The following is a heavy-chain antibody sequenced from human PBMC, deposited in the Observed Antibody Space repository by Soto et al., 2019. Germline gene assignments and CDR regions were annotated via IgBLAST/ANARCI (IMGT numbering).Heavy chain of an antibody. CDR1: GFTFSSYA. J-gene: IGHJ6*03. V-gene: IGHV3-23*01. CDR3: ARDRPAAATYYYYYMDV. D-gene: IGHD2-2*01. CDR2: ISGSGGST. Sequence: GSLRLSCAASGFTFSSYAMSWVRQAPGKGLEWVSAISGSGGSTYYADSVKGRFTISRDNSKNTLYLQMNSLRAEDTAVYYCARDRPAAATYYYYYMDVWGKGTTVTVSS.